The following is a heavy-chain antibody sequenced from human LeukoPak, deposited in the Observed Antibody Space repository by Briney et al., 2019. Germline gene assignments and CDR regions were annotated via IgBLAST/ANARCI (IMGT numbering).Heavy chain of an antibody. Sequence: SVKVSCKASGGTFSSYAISWVRQAPGQGLEWMGGIIPIFGTANYAQKFQGRVTITADESTSTAYMELSSLRSEDTAVYYCARARRVRGAAAAYYYGMDVWGQGTTVTVSS. J-gene: IGHJ6*02. V-gene: IGHV1-69*01. CDR1: GGTFSSYA. CDR3: ARARRVRGAAAAYYYGMDV. CDR2: IIPIFGTA. D-gene: IGHD3-10*01.